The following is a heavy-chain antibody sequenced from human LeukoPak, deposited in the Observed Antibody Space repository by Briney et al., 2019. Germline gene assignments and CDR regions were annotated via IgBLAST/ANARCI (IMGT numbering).Heavy chain of an antibody. CDR1: GFTFNDYG. Sequence: PGGSLRLSCAASGFTFNDYGMSWVRQAPGKGLEWVSGINWNGGSTDYADSVKGGFTISRDNAKNSLYLQMNSLRAEDTALYYCARAAAAAAYYYYYMGVWGKGTTVTVSS. CDR2: INWNGGST. V-gene: IGHV3-20*04. D-gene: IGHD6-13*01. J-gene: IGHJ6*03. CDR3: ARAAAAAAYYYYYMGV.